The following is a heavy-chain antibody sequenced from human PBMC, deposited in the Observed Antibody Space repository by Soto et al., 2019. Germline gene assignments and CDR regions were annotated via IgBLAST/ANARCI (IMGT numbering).Heavy chain of an antibody. CDR3: AKDTYSSPFNYGMDV. Sequence: LRLSCAASGFTFDDYAMHWVRQAPGKGLEWVSGISWNSGSIGYADSVKGRFTISRDNAKNSLYLQMNSLRAEDTALYYCAKDTYSSPFNYGMDVWGQGTTVTVSS. CDR2: ISWNSGSI. D-gene: IGHD6-13*01. V-gene: IGHV3-9*01. J-gene: IGHJ6*02. CDR1: GFTFDDYA.